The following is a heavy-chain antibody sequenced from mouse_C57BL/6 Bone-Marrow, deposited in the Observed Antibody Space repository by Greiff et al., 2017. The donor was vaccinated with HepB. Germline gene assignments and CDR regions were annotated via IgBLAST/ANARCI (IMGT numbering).Heavy chain of an antibody. J-gene: IGHJ4*01. CDR3: AKHCDGGGYYYAMDY. D-gene: IGHD1-1*02. V-gene: IGHV2-9*01. Sequence: VKLVESGPGLVAPSQSLSITCTVSGFSLTSYGVDWVRQPQGKGLEWLGVIWGGGSTNYNSALMSRLSISKDNSKSQVFLKMNSLQTDDTAMYYCAKHCDGGGYYYAMDYWGQGTSVTVSS. CDR1: GFSLTSYG. CDR2: IWGGGST.